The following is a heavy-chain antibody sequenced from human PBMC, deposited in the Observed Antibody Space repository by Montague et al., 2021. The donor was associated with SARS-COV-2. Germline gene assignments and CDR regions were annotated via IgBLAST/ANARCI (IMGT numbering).Heavy chain of an antibody. V-gene: IGHV3-23*01. Sequence: SLRLSCAASGFTFSIYAMTWVRQAPGKGLEWLSAIGSTGGSTYYADSVKGRFTISRDNSKNTLYLQMNSLRAEDTAVYYCAKEGTAMAPYNWFDPWGQGTLVTVSS. D-gene: IGHD5-18*01. CDR2: IGSTGGST. J-gene: IGHJ5*02. CDR1: GFTFSIYA. CDR3: AKEGTAMAPYNWFDP.